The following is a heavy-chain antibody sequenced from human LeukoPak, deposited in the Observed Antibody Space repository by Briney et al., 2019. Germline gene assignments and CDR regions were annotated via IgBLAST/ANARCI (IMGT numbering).Heavy chain of an antibody. D-gene: IGHD1-26*01. Sequence: GGSLRLSCAASGFTVSSKYMSWVRQAPGKGLEWVSVIYSGGSTYYADTVKGRFTISRDNSKNTRYLQMNSLRAEDTAVYYCARAPKYSGSSLDYWGARALGTVSS. V-gene: IGHV3-53*01. CDR2: IYSGGST. CDR1: GFTVSSKY. J-gene: IGHJ4*02. CDR3: ARAPKYSGSSLDY.